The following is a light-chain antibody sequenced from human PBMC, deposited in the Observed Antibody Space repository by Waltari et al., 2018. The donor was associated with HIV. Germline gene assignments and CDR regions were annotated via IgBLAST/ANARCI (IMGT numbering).Light chain of an antibody. CDR3: QSFDSSLTTSGVI. CDR1: SSNIGAGYD. Sequence: QSVLTQPPSVSVAPGQRVTISCTGSSSNIGAGYDVHWYQQLPGNAPKLLIYANINRPSGFPDRFSGSKSGSSASLAITGLQAEDEAHYYCQSFDSSLTTSGVIFGGGTKLTVL. CDR2: ANI. V-gene: IGLV1-40*01. J-gene: IGLJ2*01.